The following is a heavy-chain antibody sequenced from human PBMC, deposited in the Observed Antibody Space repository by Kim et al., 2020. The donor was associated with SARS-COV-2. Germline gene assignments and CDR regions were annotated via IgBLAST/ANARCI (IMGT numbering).Heavy chain of an antibody. V-gene: IGHV3-7*03. CDR3: ARDPHRGGDYDY. Sequence: NYYQDSVEGRFTISRDNAKNSLFLQMNSLRAEDTAVYYCARDPHRGGDYDYWGQGTLVTVSS. CDR2: N. J-gene: IGHJ4*02. D-gene: IGHD4-17*01.